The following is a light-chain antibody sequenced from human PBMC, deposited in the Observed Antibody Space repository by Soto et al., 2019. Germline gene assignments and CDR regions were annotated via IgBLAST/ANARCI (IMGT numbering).Light chain of an antibody. CDR3: QQYNSYSLT. CDR2: DAS. J-gene: IGKJ1*01. CDR1: QSISNH. V-gene: IGKV1-5*01. Sequence: IQLTQSPSSLSASVEDRVIITCRASQSISNHLNWYQQKPGKAPKLLIYDASSLESGVPSRFSGSGSGTEFTLTISSLQPDDFATYYCQQYNSYSLTFGQGTKVDIK.